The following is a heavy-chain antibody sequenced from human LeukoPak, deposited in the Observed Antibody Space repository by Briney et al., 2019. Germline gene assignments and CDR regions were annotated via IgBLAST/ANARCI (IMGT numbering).Heavy chain of an antibody. CDR1: GFTFSSYA. CDR3: AAEYYDILTGSNYYYGMDV. J-gene: IGHJ6*02. Sequence: GGPLRLSCAASGFTFSSYAMSWVRQAPGKGLEWVSAISGSGGSTYYADSVKGRFTISRDNSKNTLYPQMNSLRAEDTAVYYCAAEYYDILTGSNYYYGMDVWGQGTTVTVSS. CDR2: ISGSGGST. D-gene: IGHD3-9*01. V-gene: IGHV3-23*01.